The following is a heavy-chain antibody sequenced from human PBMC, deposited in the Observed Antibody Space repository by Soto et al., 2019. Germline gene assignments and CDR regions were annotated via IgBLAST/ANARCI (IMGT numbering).Heavy chain of an antibody. Sequence: QVHLQESGPGLVKPSGTLSLICAVSGGSISSDHWWSWVRQPPGKGLECVGEIYHSGSTNYNPPLKSRVTISVDKSKNQFSLRLNSVTAADTAVYYCARDYRSVVTSYYYYALDVWGRGTTVTVSS. CDR2: IYHSGST. D-gene: IGHD2-21*02. J-gene: IGHJ6*02. CDR1: GGSISSDHW. V-gene: IGHV4-4*02. CDR3: ARDYRSVVTSYYYYALDV.